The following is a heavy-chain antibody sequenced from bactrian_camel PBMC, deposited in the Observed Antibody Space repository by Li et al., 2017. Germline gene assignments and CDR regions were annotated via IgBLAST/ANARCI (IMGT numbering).Heavy chain of an antibody. CDR3: ATPGSRWWVDENNY. CDR2: IYGDGRSS. J-gene: IGHJ4*01. V-gene: IGHV3-2*01. D-gene: IGHD6*01. Sequence: VQLVESGGGSVQAGGSLRLSCTASGFPFSDSDMAWVRQAPGKGLEWLSNIYGDGRSSWYADSVKGRFTISRDNAKNTVYLLMHSLRSEDTALYRCATPGSRWWVDENNYWGQGTQVTVS. CDR1: GFPFSDSD.